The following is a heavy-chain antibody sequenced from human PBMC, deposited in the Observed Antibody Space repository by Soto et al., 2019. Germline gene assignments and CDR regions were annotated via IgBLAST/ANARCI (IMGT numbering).Heavy chain of an antibody. CDR1: GFTVSSNY. CDR2: IYSGGST. D-gene: IGHD3-3*01. V-gene: IGHV3-66*01. CDR3: ASSCIFGVCRYFDY. J-gene: IGHJ4*02. Sequence: GGSLRLSCAASGFTVSSNYMSWVRQAPGKGLEWVSVIYSGGSTYYADSVKGRFTISRDNSKHTLYLQMNSLRAEDTAVYYCASSCIFGVCRYFDYWGQGTLVTVSS.